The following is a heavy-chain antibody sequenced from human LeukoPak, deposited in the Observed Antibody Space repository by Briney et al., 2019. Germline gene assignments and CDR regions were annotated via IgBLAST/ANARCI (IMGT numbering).Heavy chain of an antibody. V-gene: IGHV3-66*01. CDR3: ARGYSSGWHGY. J-gene: IGHJ4*02. CDR2: IYGGGST. CDR1: GFTVSSKY. D-gene: IGHD6-19*01. Sequence: GGSLRLSCAASGFTVSSKYMSWVRQAPGKGLEWVSVIYGGGSTDYADSVKGRFTISRDNSKNTLYLQMNSLRPDDTAVYYCARGYSSGWHGYWGQGTLVTVSS.